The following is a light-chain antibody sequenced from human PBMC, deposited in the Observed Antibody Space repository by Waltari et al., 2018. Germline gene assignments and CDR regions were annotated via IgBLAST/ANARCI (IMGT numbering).Light chain of an antibody. CDR3: LKYKSKPYT. CDR1: QGISNY. CDR2: GVS. J-gene: IGKJ2*01. V-gene: IGKV1-17*01. Sequence: DIQMTQSPSSLSASVGDRVTISCRTSQGISNYLSWYQQKPGKAPKRLIYGVSSLESGVPSRFSVSGSGTEFTLTITSLQPEDFAAYYCLKYKSKPYTFGQGTKMEIK.